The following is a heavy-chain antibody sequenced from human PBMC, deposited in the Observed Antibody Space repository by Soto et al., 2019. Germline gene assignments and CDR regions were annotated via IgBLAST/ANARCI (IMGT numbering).Heavy chain of an antibody. CDR1: GHTLTELS. CDR2: FDPEDGET. Sequence: QVQLLQSGAEVKKPGASVKVSCKVSGHTLTELSMHWVRPAPGRGLEWMGGFDPEDGETIFAQKFQGRVTMTEDTSTDSTYMELTSLRSEDTAVYYCAAGGTRWLHSPFDYWGQGTLVTISS. D-gene: IGHD1-1*01. CDR3: AAGGTRWLHSPFDY. J-gene: IGHJ4*02. V-gene: IGHV1-24*01.